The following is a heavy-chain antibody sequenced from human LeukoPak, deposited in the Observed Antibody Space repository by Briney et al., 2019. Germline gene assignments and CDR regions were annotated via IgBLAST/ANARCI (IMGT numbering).Heavy chain of an antibody. D-gene: IGHD1-26*01. CDR1: GFPSSTYA. CDR2: LSDTSSMI. V-gene: IGHV3-23*01. Sequence: GGSLRLSCAASGFPSSTYAMTWVRQAPGKGLEWVSTLSDTSSMIYYADSVKGRFTISRDNSKNTVYLQMNSLRVDDTAVYYCVKDGGIYPAWYFDCWGQGTLVTVSS. CDR3: VKDGGIYPAWYFDC. J-gene: IGHJ4*02.